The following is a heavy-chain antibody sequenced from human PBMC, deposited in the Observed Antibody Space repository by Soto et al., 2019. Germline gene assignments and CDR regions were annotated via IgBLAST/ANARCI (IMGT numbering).Heavy chain of an antibody. V-gene: IGHV1-8*01. J-gene: IGHJ3*02. Sequence: ASVKVSCKASGYTFTSYDINWVRQATGQGLEWMGWMNPNSGNTGYAQKFQGRVTMNRNTSISTAYMELSSLRSEDTAVYYCARGFTLYPKDAFDIWGQGTMVTVSS. D-gene: IGHD3-3*01. CDR1: GYTFTSYD. CDR3: ARGFTLYPKDAFDI. CDR2: MNPNSGNT.